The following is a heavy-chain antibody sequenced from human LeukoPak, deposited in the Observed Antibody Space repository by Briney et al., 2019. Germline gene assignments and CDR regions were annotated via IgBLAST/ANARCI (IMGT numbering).Heavy chain of an antibody. Sequence: VQPGGSLRLSCAASGFTFSNYGMHWIRQAPGKGLEWVAFIRYDGTNKYYADSVKGRFTISRDNSKNTLYLQMNSLRPEDTAVYYCAKDLDRLTVTYYWGQGTLVTVSS. D-gene: IGHD4-17*01. CDR3: AKDLDRLTVTYY. J-gene: IGHJ4*02. V-gene: IGHV3-30*02. CDR2: IRYDGTNK. CDR1: GFTFSNYG.